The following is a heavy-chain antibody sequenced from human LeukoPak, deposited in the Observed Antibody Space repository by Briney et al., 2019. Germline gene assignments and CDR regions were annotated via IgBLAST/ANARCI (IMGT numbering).Heavy chain of an antibody. CDR1: GGSITSSSYY. CDR3: ARQYYHSSGYYYGKIGYFDY. CDR2: IYYSGNT. J-gene: IGHJ4*02. V-gene: IGHV4-39*01. D-gene: IGHD3-22*01. Sequence: SETLSLTCTVSGGSITSSSYYWGWIRQPPGKGLEWIGSIYYSGNTYYNPSLKSRVTISVDTSKNQFSLKLSSVTAADTAVYYCARQYYHSSGYYYGKIGYFDYWGQGTLVAVSS.